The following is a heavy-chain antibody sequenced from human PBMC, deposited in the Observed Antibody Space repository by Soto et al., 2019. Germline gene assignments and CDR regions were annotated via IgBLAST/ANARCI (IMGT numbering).Heavy chain of an antibody. D-gene: IGHD1-26*01. CDR3: AKLPWEVAPS. J-gene: IGHJ5*02. CDR2: ISQSGNT. Sequence: SETLSLTCSIYSGSFSGYYWSWIRQPPGKGLEWIGEISQSGNTNYSPSLKSRVSISIDTSKKQFSLNLASVSAADTAVYYCAKLPWEVAPSWGQGTLVTVSS. V-gene: IGHV4-34*01. CDR1: SGSFSGYY.